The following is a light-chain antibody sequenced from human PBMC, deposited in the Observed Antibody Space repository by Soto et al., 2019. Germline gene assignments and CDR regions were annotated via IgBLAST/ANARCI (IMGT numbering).Light chain of an antibody. Sequence: EIVMTQSPATLSVSPGERATLSCRASQSIGSTLLAWYQQKPGQAPRLLIYSISNRATGIPDRFSGSGSGTDFTLTISRLEPEDFAVYFCQQFGSSVWTFGQGTKVDIK. J-gene: IGKJ1*01. V-gene: IGKV3-20*01. CDR1: QSIGSTL. CDR2: SIS. CDR3: QQFGSSVWT.